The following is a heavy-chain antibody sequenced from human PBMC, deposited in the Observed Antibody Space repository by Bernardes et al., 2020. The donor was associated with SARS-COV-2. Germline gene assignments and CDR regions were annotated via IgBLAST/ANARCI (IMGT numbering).Heavy chain of an antibody. CDR2: SSWGGAAT. J-gene: IGHJ4*02. CDR3: AGGGAGSGEFDF. D-gene: IGHD6-19*01. V-gene: IGHV3-43*01. Sequence: GWSLRLSCAASGFIFDDYTMHWVRQAPGKSLEWVSLSSWGGAATYYADSVRGRFSISRDSSKNSLYLQMNSLRTEDTALYFCAGGGAGSGEFDFWGQGTLVTVSS. CDR1: GFIFDDYT.